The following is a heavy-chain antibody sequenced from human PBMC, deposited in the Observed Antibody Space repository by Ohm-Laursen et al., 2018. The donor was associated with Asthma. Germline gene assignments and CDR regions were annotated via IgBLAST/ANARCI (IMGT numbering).Heavy chain of an antibody. Sequence: SDTLSLTCAVPGGSISGSSYFWGWIRQPPGKGLEWIGGIYYSGNTYYNPSLKSRVTISVDTSKNHFSLKLSSVTAADTAVYYCARQRRDGFAYWGQGTLVTVSS. J-gene: IGHJ4*02. CDR1: GGSISGSSYF. CDR3: ARQRRDGFAY. D-gene: IGHD5-24*01. V-gene: IGHV4-39*01. CDR2: IYYSGNT.